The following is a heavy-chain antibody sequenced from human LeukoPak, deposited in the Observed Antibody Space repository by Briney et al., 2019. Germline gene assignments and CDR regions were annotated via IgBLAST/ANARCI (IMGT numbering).Heavy chain of an antibody. J-gene: IGHJ4*02. CDR3: AREGMDYYDKSGYVY. CDR1: GFTVSSNY. D-gene: IGHD3-22*01. V-gene: IGHV3-53*01. CDR2: ISSGDST. Sequence: PGGSLRLSCAASGFTVSSNYMSWVRQAPGKGLEWVSVISSGDSTYYADSEKGRFTISRDNSKNTLYLQMNSLRAEDTAVYYCAREGMDYYDKSGYVYWGQGTLVTVSS.